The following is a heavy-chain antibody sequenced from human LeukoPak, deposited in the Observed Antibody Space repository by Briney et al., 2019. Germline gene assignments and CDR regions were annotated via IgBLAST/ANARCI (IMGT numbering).Heavy chain of an antibody. CDR2: INPSGGST. J-gene: IGHJ4*02. V-gene: IGHV1-46*01. D-gene: IGHD2-2*01. CDR1: GYTFTSYY. Sequence: ASVKVSCKASGYTFTSYYMHWVRQAPGQGLEWMGIINPSGGSTSYAQKFQGRVTMTRDTSTSTVYMELSSLRSEDTAVYYCAKMEGYCSSTSCRTSYFDYWGQGTLVTVSS. CDR3: AKMEGYCSSTSCRTSYFDY.